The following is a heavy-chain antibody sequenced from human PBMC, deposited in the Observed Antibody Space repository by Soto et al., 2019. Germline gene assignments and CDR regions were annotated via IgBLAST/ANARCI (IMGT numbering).Heavy chain of an antibody. CDR3: TTKGPYYYDSSGYYGAY. CDR2: IKSKTDGGTT. Sequence: PGGSLRLSCAASGFTFRNAWISWGRQAPGKGLEWVGRIKSKTDGGTTDYAAPVKGRSTISRDDSKNTLYLQMNSLKTEDTAVYYCTTKGPYYYDSSGYYGAYWGQGTLVTVSS. J-gene: IGHJ4*02. V-gene: IGHV3-15*01. CDR1: GFTFRNAW. D-gene: IGHD3-22*01.